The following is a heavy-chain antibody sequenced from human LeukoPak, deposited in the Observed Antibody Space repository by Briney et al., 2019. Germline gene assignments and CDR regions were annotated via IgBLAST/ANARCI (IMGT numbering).Heavy chain of an antibody. Sequence: SETLSLTCTVSGGSISSSSYSWGWIRQPPGKGLEWIGSVYYSGSTYYNPSLKSRVTISLDTSKNQFSLKLSSVTAADTAIYYCARDFSSSSTVYYYYYMDVWGKGTTVTVSS. V-gene: IGHV4-39*07. D-gene: IGHD6-6*01. CDR3: ARDFSSSSTVYYYYYMDV. CDR2: VYYSGST. CDR1: GGSISSSSYS. J-gene: IGHJ6*03.